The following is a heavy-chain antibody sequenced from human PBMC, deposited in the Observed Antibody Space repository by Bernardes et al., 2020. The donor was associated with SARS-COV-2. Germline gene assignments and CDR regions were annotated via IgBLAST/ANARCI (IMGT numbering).Heavy chain of an antibody. CDR2: ISAAGRRT. D-gene: IGHD3-10*01. CDR1: GFIFSGYW. CDR3: ARDLRPPIPRGSLIDY. V-gene: IGHV3-74*01. Sequence: GGSLRLSCAASGFIFSGYWMNWVRQAPGKGLEWVARISAAGRRTTYADSVKGRFTISRDNAKNTVYLQMNSLRGEDTGVYYCARDLRPPIPRGSLIDYWGPGTLVTVSS. J-gene: IGHJ4*02.